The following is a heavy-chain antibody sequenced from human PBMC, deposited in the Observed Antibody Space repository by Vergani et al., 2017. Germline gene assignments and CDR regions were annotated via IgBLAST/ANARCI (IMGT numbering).Heavy chain of an antibody. CDR3: ARHSTVEWLVKLGWIDP. CDR2: IYYSGST. D-gene: IGHD6-19*01. Sequence: QLQLQESGPGLVKPSATLSLTCSVSGASIRSSNYYWGWIRQPPGKGLEWIASIYYSGSTNYNPSLKSRVTISVDTSKNQFSLKLSSVTAADTAVYFCARHSTVEWLVKLGWIDPGGQGILVTVSS. J-gene: IGHJ5*02. CDR1: GASIRSSNYY. V-gene: IGHV4-39*01.